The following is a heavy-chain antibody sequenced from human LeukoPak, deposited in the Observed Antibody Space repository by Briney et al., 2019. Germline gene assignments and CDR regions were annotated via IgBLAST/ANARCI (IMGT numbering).Heavy chain of an antibody. CDR3: AKPISGGLAVTADWFHP. CDR2: INANSGTT. V-gene: IGHV3-23*01. CDR1: GFAFSVYA. J-gene: IGHJ5*01. D-gene: IGHD2-21*02. Sequence: GGSLRPSCAASGFAFSVYAMSWLRQPPGKGLEWVSTINANSGTTSYAASVRGRFTISRDNSKNTLYLQLNTLRADDTATYYCAKPISGGLAVTADWFHPWGQGTLVVVSS.